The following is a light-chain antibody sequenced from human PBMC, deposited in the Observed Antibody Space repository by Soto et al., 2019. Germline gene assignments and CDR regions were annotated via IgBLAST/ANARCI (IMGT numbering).Light chain of an antibody. CDR1: KLGDKY. V-gene: IGLV3-1*01. CDR3: QAWDSSTAVV. Sequence: SYELTQPPSVSVSQGQTASITCSGDKLGDKYACWYQQKPGQSPVLVIYQGSKRPSGIPERFSGSNSGNTATLTISGTQAMDEADYYCQAWDSSTAVVFGGGTKLTVL. J-gene: IGLJ2*01. CDR2: QGS.